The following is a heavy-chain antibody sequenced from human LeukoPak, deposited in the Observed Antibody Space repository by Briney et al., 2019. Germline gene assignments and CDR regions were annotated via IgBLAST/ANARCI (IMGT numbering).Heavy chain of an antibody. Sequence: ASVKVSCKASGYTFTSYDINWVRQATGQGLEWMGWMNPHSGNTGYAQKFQGRVTMTRNTSISTAYMELSSLRSEDTAVYYCARVITIFGVALPYYYYYMDVWGKGTTVTVSS. D-gene: IGHD3-3*01. J-gene: IGHJ6*03. CDR1: GYTFTSYD. V-gene: IGHV1-8*01. CDR3: ARVITIFGVALPYYYYYMDV. CDR2: MNPHSGNT.